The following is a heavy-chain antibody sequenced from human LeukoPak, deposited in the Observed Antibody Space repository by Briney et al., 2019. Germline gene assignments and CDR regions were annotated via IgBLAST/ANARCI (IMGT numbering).Heavy chain of an antibody. D-gene: IGHD6-13*01. Sequence: PSETLSLTCTVSGYSITTAYCWAWLRQPPGKGLEWIGTICHNGNTYYKASLKSRVTLSLHTSKNQFSLKLNSVTAADTAVYYCARGRKQLGLYFDYWGQGTLVTVSS. CDR3: ARGRKQLGLYFDY. CDR1: GYSITTAYC. CDR2: ICHNGNT. V-gene: IGHV4-38-2*02. J-gene: IGHJ4*02.